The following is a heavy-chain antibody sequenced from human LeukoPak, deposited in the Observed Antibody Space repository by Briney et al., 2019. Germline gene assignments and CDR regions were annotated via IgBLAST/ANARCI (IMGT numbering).Heavy chain of an antibody. J-gene: IGHJ6*03. CDR3: ARTYSSSWYGYYYYYMDV. Sequence: PSETLSLTCTVSGGSISSYYWSWIRQPPGKGLEWVGHIYYSGSTNYNPSLKSRVTISVDTPKNQFSLKLSSVTAADTAVYSCARTYSSSWYGYYYYYMDVWGKGTTVTISS. D-gene: IGHD6-13*01. V-gene: IGHV4-59*01. CDR1: GGSISSYY. CDR2: IYYSGST.